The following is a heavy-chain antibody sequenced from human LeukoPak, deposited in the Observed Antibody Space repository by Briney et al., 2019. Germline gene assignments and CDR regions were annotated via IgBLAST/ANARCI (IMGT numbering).Heavy chain of an antibody. J-gene: IGHJ4*02. CDR1: GFTFSSYE. CDR3: ASYGGPYGTGYYFDY. D-gene: IGHD1-1*01. CDR2: ISSSGSTI. V-gene: IGHV3-48*03. Sequence: PGGSLRLSCAASGFTFSSYEMNWVRQAPGKGLEWVSYISSSGSTIYYADSVKGRFTIPRDNAKNSLYLQMNSLRAEDTAVYYCASYGGPYGTGYYFDYWGQGTLVTVSS.